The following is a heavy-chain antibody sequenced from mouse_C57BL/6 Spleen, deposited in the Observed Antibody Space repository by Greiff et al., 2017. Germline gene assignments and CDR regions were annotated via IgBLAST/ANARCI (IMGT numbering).Heavy chain of an antibody. J-gene: IGHJ4*01. CDR1: GYTFTDYY. V-gene: IGHV1-26*01. CDR3: ARRNYGSEDAMDY. D-gene: IGHD1-1*01. CDR2: INPNNGGT. Sequence: QLQQSGPELVKPGASVKISCKASGYTFTDYYMNWVKQSHGKSLEWIGDINPNNGGTSYNQKFKGKATLTVDKSSSTAYMELRSLTSEDSAVYYCARRNYGSEDAMDYWGQGTSVTVSS.